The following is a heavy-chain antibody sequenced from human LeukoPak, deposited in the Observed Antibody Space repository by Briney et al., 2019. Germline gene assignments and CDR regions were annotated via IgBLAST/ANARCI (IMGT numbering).Heavy chain of an antibody. D-gene: IGHD3-22*01. CDR3: ARDRYYYDSSGYYLDV. CDR2: INPNSGGT. CDR1: GYTFTGYY. J-gene: IGHJ6*03. V-gene: IGHV1-2*02. Sequence: ASVKVSCKASGYTFTGYYMHWVRQAPGQGLEWMGWINPNSGGTNYAQKFQGRVTMTRDTSISTAYMELSRLRSDDTAVYYCARDRYYYDSSGYYLDVWGKGTTVTVSS.